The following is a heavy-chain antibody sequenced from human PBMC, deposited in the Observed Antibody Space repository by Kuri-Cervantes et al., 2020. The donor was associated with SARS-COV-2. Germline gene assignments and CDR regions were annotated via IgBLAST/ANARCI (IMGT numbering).Heavy chain of an antibody. CDR1: GFLFSASA. V-gene: IGHV3-73*01. Sequence: GESLKISCEVSGFLFSASAIHWVRQASGKGLQWVGRIRGIAKNYATSYAASVKGRFTISRDDSKNMAYLQMNSLKTEDTAVYYCATLWSGGDYWGQGTLVTVSS. CDR2: IRGIAKNYAT. D-gene: IGHD3-3*01. J-gene: IGHJ4*02. CDR3: ATLWSGGDY.